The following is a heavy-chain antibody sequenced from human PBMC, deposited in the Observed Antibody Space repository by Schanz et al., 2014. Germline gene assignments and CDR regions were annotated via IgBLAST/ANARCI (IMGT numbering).Heavy chain of an antibody. J-gene: IGHJ2*01. CDR1: GYTFTSYG. CDR3: ARLSVAGRPHVNYWYFDL. Sequence: QVQLVQSGGEMKKPGASVKVSCKASGYTFTSYGINWVRQAPGQGLEWMGWINPNSGDTNYAQKFQGWVTMTRDTSISTAYMEVSRLKSDDTAVYYCARLSVAGRPHVNYWYFDLWGRGTLVTVSS. D-gene: IGHD6-19*01. CDR2: INPNSGDT. V-gene: IGHV1-2*04.